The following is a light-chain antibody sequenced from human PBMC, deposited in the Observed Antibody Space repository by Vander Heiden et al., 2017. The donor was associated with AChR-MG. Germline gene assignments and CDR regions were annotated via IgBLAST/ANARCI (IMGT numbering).Light chain of an antibody. V-gene: IGKV1-12*01. CDR2: ATS. CDR1: QSISSW. CDR3: QQANSFPHT. Sequence: DIQMTQSPSSVSASVGDRVTITCRASQSISSWLAWYQQKPGKAPKLLIYATSSLQSGFPSRFSGSGSGTDFTLTISSLQPEDFATYYCQQANSFPHTFGHRTKVDIK. J-gene: IGKJ3*01.